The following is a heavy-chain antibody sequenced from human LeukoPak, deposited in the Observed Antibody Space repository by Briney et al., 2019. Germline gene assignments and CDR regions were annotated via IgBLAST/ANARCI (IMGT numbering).Heavy chain of an antibody. CDR2: ISAYNGNT. D-gene: IGHD3-3*01. V-gene: IGHV1-18*01. J-gene: IGHJ4*02. CDR3: ARDSRGGYYTTPFDY. Sequence: ASVKVSCKASGYTFTSYGISWVRQAPGQGLEWMGWISAYNGNTNYAQKLQGRVTITADESTSTAYMELSSLRSEDTAVYYCARDSRGGYYTTPFDYWGQGTLVTVSS. CDR1: GYTFTSYG.